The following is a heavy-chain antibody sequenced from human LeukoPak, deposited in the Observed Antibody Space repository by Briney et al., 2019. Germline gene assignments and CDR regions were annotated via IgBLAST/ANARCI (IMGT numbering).Heavy chain of an antibody. V-gene: IGHV4-59*12. CDR3: ARVELVSYGQYYFDY. J-gene: IGHJ4*02. CDR2: IYYSGST. CDR1: GGSISSYY. Sequence: NPSETLSLTCTVSGGSISSYYWSWIRQPPGKGLEWIGYIYYSGSTNYNPSLKSRVTISVDTSKNQFSLKLSSVTAADTAVYYCARVELVSYGQYYFDYWGQGTLVTVSS. D-gene: IGHD5-18*01.